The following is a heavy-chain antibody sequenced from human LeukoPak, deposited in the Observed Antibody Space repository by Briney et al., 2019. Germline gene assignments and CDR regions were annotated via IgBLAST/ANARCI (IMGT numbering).Heavy chain of an antibody. Sequence: PGGSLRLSCAASGFTFSSYSMNWVRQAPEKGLEWVSSISSSSSYIYYADSVKGRFTISRDNAKNSLYLQMNSLRAEDTAVYYCARVGYYDSSGFDSWGQGTLVTVSS. J-gene: IGHJ5*01. V-gene: IGHV3-21*01. CDR3: ARVGYYDSSGFDS. D-gene: IGHD3-22*01. CDR2: ISSSSSYI. CDR1: GFTFSSYS.